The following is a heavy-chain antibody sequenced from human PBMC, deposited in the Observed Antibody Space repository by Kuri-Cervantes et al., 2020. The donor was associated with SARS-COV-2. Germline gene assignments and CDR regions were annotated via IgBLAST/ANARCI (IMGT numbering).Heavy chain of an antibody. CDR3: ARDTGYCGGDCSAFDI. CDR1: GGSISSSNW. J-gene: IGHJ3*02. V-gene: IGHV4-4*02. CDR2: IYHSGST. Sequence: SCAVSGGSISSSNWWSWVRQPPGKGLEWIGEIYHSGSTNYNPSLKSRVTISVDKSKNQFSLKLSSVTAADTAVYYCARDTGYCGGDCSAFDIWGQGTTVTVSS. D-gene: IGHD2-21*02.